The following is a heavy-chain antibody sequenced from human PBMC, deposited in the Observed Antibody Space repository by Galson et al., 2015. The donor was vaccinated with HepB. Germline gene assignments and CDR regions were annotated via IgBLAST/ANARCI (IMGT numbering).Heavy chain of an antibody. CDR3: ARGGDYDLLTGYLYFDF. D-gene: IGHD3-9*01. J-gene: IGHJ4*02. CDR1: GYTFTSYA. Sequence: SVKVSCKVSGYTFTSYAIGWVRQAPGQGLEWMGWNSVYSGSTDYAQKLRDRVTMTADTFTGTAYMELRSLRSDDAAVYYCARGGDYDLLTGYLYFDFWGQGSLVTVSS. CDR2: NSVYSGST. V-gene: IGHV1-18*04.